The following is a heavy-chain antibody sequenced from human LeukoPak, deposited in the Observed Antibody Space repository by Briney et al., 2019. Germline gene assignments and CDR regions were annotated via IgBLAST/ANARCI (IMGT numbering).Heavy chain of an antibody. CDR2: IWYDGSNK. D-gene: IGHD1-7*01. J-gene: IGHJ4*02. Sequence: GGSLRLSCAASGFTFSSYGMHWVRQAPGKGLEWVAVIWYDGSNKYYADSVKGRFTISRDNSKNTLYLEMNSLRAEDTAVYYCARGATNYHADFWGQGTLVTVSS. CDR1: GFTFSSYG. V-gene: IGHV3-33*01. CDR3: ARGATNYHADF.